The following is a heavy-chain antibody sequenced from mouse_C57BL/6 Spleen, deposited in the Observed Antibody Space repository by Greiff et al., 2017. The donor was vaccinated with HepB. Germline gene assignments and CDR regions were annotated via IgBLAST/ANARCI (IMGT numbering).Heavy chain of an antibody. J-gene: IGHJ3*01. CDR3: ARDYGSSYVFAY. Sequence: EVQLQQSGPELVKPGASVKISCKASGYTFTDYYMNWVKQSHGKSLEWIGDINPNNGGTSYNQKFKGKATLTVDKSSSTAYMELRSLTSEDSAVYYCARDYGSSYVFAYWCQGTLVTVSA. V-gene: IGHV1-26*01. CDR2: INPNNGGT. CDR1: GYTFTDYY. D-gene: IGHD1-1*01.